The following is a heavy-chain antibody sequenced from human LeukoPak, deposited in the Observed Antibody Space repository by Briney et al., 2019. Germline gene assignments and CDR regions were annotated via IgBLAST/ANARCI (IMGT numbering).Heavy chain of an antibody. V-gene: IGHV3-30*04. CDR3: SRAFYYDTSGDYYFDP. D-gene: IGHD3-22*01. Sequence: GGSLRLSCAASGFTFSSYAMHWVRQAPGQGLEWVAGISYDGSNQYYAASVKGRFTVSRDNSKNTLYLQMSSLRPEDTAVYYCSRAFYYDTSGDYYFDPWGQGALVTVSS. CDR2: ISYDGSNQ. CDR1: GFTFSSYA. J-gene: IGHJ5*02.